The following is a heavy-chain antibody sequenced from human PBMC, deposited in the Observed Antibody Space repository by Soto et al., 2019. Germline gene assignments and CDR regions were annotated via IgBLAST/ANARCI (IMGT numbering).Heavy chain of an antibody. V-gene: IGHV4-59*01. D-gene: IGHD3-3*01. Sequence: SETLSLTCTVSGGSISDYYWSWIRQPPGKGLEWIGYIYYSGSTKYNPSLKSRVTISVDTSKNQFSLKLSSVTAADTAVYYCARVPYYDFGSGYSYIRSYYFDYWGQGALVTVSS. CDR1: GGSISDYY. CDR2: IYYSGST. CDR3: ARVPYYDFGSGYSYIRSYYFDY. J-gene: IGHJ4*02.